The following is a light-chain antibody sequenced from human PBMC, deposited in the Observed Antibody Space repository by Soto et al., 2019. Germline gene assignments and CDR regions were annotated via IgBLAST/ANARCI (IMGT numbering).Light chain of an antibody. Sequence: AIQMTQSPSSLSASVGDRVTITCRASQGIRNDLGWYQQKPGKAPKLLIYAASSLQSVVPERFSGSGSDTDFTLTISSLQPEDFATYFCLQDYNYPYTFGQGTKLEIK. V-gene: IGKV1-6*01. J-gene: IGKJ2*01. CDR2: AAS. CDR1: QGIRND. CDR3: LQDYNYPYT.